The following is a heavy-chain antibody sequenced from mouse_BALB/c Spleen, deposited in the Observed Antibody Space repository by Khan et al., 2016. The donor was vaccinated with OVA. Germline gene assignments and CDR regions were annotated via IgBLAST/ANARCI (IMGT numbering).Heavy chain of an antibody. D-gene: IGHD4-1*01. Sequence: VQLQQSGPELGKPGASVKMSCKPSGYIFTNYVLHWVKQKPGQGLEWIGYINPYNGGTKYNEKFKGKAKLASDTSYITAYLELSRLHSEDSAAYSRPRGNWQSYYFDYWGHGPTLPLSS. CDR3: PRGNWQSYYFDY. CDR2: INPYNGGT. J-gene: IGHJ2*01. V-gene: IGHV1S136*01. CDR1: GYIFTNYV.